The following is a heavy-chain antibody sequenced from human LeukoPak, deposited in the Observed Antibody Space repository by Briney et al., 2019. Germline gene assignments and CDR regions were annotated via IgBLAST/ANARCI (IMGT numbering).Heavy chain of an antibody. J-gene: IGHJ5*02. D-gene: IGHD3-22*01. V-gene: IGHV3-74*01. Sequence: PGGSLRLSCAASGFTFRSYWMHWVRHAPGKGLVWVSRIHSDGSTTTYADSVKGRFTISRDNAKNTLYLQMNSLRAEDTAVYYCARDGGSSGYYSYNWFDPWGQGTLVTVSS. CDR1: GFTFRSYW. CDR2: IHSDGSTT. CDR3: ARDGGSSGYYSYNWFDP.